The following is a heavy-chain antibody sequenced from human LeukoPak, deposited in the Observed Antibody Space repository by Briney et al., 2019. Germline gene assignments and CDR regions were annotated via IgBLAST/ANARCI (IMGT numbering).Heavy chain of an antibody. Sequence: PGGSLRLSCATSGFTLSNAWISSGRQAPGKGLEWVRRIIRNTDGGTTDYAAPVKGRFTISRDDSKNTLYLQMNSLKTEDTAVYYCTTDIVVVPAAMLGGVDAFDIWGQGTMVTVSS. CDR3: TTDIVVVPAAMLGGVDAFDI. D-gene: IGHD2-2*01. J-gene: IGHJ3*02. CDR1: GFTLSNAW. V-gene: IGHV3-15*01. CDR2: IIRNTDGGTT.